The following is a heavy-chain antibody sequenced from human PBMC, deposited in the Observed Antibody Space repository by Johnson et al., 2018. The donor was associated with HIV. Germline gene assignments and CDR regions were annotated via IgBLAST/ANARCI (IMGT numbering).Heavy chain of an antibody. Sequence: DGGNKYYAASVKGRVTISGDNSKNTLYLQMNSLRAEDTAVYYCAISPTYSYDSTKGVFDIWGQGTMVTVSS. CDR3: AISPTYSYDSTKGVFDI. CDR2: DGGNK. V-gene: IGHV3-30*07. J-gene: IGHJ3*02. D-gene: IGHD3-22*01.